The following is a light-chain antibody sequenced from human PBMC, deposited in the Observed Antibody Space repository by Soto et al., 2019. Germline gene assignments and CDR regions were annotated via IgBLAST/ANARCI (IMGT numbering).Light chain of an antibody. CDR2: EVS. CDR3: SSYITSTTLVV. J-gene: IGLJ2*01. Sequence: QAVVTQPASVSGSPGQSITISCTGTSSDVGDYNFVSWYQQHPGKAPKLMIYEVSNRPSGVSNRFSGSKSGNTASLTISGLQAEDEAAYYCSSYITSTTLVVFGGGTKLTVL. V-gene: IGLV2-14*01. CDR1: SSDVGDYNF.